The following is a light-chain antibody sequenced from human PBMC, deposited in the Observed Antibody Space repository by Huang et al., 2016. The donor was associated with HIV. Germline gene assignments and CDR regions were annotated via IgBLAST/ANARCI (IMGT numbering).Light chain of an antibody. CDR3: QQYDNSPWT. Sequence: ETVLTQSPGTMSLSPGERATLSCRASQDISSSHLAWYQQKPGQAPRLLIYGASSRATGIPDRFSGSGSGTDFTLTISRLEPEDLAVYFCQQYDNSPWTFGQGTKVEVK. V-gene: IGKV3-20*01. J-gene: IGKJ1*01. CDR1: QDISSSH. CDR2: GAS.